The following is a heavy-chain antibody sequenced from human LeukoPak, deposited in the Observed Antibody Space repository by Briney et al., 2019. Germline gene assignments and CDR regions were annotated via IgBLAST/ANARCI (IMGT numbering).Heavy chain of an antibody. D-gene: IGHD4-17*01. Sequence: GGSLRLSCAASGFTFSSYSMNWVRQAPGKGLEWVSSISSSSSYIHYADSVKGRFTISRDNAKNSLYLQMNSLRAEDTAVYYCARDPADYGDHGDYWGQGTLVTVSS. CDR3: ARDPADYGDHGDY. V-gene: IGHV3-21*01. CDR1: GFTFSSYS. CDR2: ISSSSSYI. J-gene: IGHJ4*02.